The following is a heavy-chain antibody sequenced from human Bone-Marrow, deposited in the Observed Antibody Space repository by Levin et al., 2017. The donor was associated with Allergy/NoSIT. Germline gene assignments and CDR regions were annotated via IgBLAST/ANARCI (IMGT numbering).Heavy chain of an antibody. CDR1: GFTFNNYA. CDR3: GKQQETGCTGGSCRGLDL. D-gene: IGHD2-15*01. CDR2: ISGSGGST. Sequence: RAGGSLRLSCTASGFTFNNYAMIWVRQAPGKGLKWVSSISGSGGSTYYADSVKGRFTISRDNSKSTLYLQMNSLRAEDTAVYYCGKQQETGCTGGSCRGLDLWGQGTLVTVSS. V-gene: IGHV3-23*01. J-gene: IGHJ5*02.